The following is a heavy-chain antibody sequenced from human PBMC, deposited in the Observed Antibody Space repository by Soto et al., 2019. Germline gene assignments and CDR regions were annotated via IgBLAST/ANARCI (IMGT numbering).Heavy chain of an antibody. CDR1: GFSLSTNAVG. D-gene: IGHD6-19*01. V-gene: IGHV2-5*02. CDR2: IYWDDDK. CDR3: AHGSGWLHDY. J-gene: IGHJ4*02. Sequence: QITLKESGPTLVKPTQTLTLTCTFSGFSLSTNAVGVGWIRQPPGKALEWLGLIYWDDDKQYSPSLKSRLTITKDTSKNQVVLTTTNMDPVDTATYHCAHGSGWLHDYWGQGILVTVSS.